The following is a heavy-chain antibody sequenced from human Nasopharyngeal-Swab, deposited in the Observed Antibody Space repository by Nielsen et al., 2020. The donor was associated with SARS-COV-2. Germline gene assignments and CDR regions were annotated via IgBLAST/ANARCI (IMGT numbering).Heavy chain of an antibody. CDR2: ITSGNSV. CDR3: ARERGGGYGDY. J-gene: IGHJ4*02. D-gene: IGHD5-12*01. CDR1: GFTFSPYT. V-gene: IGHV3-48*04. Sequence: GGSLRLSCATSGFTFSPYTMTWFRPPPGKGLQWISYITSGNSVQYADSVRGRFTISRDNAKNSLYLQMNSLTAEDTAVYYCARERGGGYGDYWGQGTLVTVSS.